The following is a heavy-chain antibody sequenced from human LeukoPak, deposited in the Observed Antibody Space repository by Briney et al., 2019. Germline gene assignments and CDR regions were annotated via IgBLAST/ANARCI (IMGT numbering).Heavy chain of an antibody. D-gene: IGHD2-15*01. CDR3: AKALGLCSGGSCYSLGAFDI. V-gene: IGHV3-23*01. Sequence: GGSLRLSCAASGFTFSSYAMSWVRQAPGKGRECVSAISGGGGNTYYADSVKGRFTISRDNSKNTLYLEMNSLRAEDTAVYYCAKALGLCSGGSCYSLGAFDIWGQGTMVTVSS. CDR1: GFTFSSYA. J-gene: IGHJ3*02. CDR2: ISGGGGNT.